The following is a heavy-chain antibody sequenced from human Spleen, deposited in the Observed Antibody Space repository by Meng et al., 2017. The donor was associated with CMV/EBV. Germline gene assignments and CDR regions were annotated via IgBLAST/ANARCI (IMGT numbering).Heavy chain of an antibody. CDR3: ATGGHVDTAMVTAGGYYSVMDV. CDR2: INPNGGST. CDR1: YY. D-gene: IGHD5-18*01. J-gene: IGHJ6*02. Sequence: YYMHWVRQAPGQGLEWMGIINPNGGSTTHAQRFQGRVTMTRDTSTSTVYMELSSLRSEDTAMYYCATGGHVDTAMVTAGGYYSVMDVWGQGTTVTVSS. V-gene: IGHV1-46*01.